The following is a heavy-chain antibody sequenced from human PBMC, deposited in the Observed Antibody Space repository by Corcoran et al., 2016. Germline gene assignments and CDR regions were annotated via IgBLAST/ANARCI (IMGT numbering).Heavy chain of an antibody. CDR1: GFTFGDYA. D-gene: IGHD3-9*01. J-gene: IGHJ4*02. Sequence: EVQLVESGGGLVKPGRSLRLSCTASGFTFGDYAMSWFRQAPGKGLEWVGFIRSKAYGGTTEYAASVKGRFTISRDDSKSIAYLQMNSLKTEDTAVYYCTTKRAYYDILTGYSGYWGQGTLVTVSS. CDR2: IRSKAYGGTT. V-gene: IGHV3-49*05. CDR3: TTKRAYYDILTGYSGY.